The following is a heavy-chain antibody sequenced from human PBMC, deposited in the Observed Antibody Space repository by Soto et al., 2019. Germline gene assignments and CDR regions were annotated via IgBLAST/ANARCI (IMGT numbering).Heavy chain of an antibody. Sequence: SDPVSLTSTLSGGSISNYYWTWIRQPPGEGLAWMGYIYYSETTNYNPSLKSRVTISVDTSKNQFSLKLSSVAAADTAVYYCANLPCADYGGIFDPWRQGTLVTGS. D-gene: IGHD4-17*01. CDR3: ANLPCADYGGIFDP. CDR2: IYYSETT. V-gene: IGHV4-59*07. CDR1: GGSISNYY. J-gene: IGHJ5*02.